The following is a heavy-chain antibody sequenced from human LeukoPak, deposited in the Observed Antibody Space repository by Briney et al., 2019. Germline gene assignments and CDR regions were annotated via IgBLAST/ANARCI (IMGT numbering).Heavy chain of an antibody. CDR1: GGSISSGSYY. J-gene: IGHJ5*02. CDR2: IYTSGST. V-gene: IGHV4-61*02. CDR3: ARTSSGGYDWFDP. Sequence: SQTLSLTCTVSGGSISSGSYYWSWIRQPAGKGLEWIGRIYTSGSTNYNPSLKSRVTISVDTSKNQFSLKLSSVTAADTAVYYCARTSSGGYDWFDPWGQGTLVTVSS. D-gene: IGHD6-19*01.